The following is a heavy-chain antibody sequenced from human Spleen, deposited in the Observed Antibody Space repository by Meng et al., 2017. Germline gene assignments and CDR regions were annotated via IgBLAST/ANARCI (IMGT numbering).Heavy chain of an antibody. J-gene: IGHJ3*02. V-gene: IGHV3-11*04. CDR1: GFTFSDYY. CDR3: ARMRRYSYVLGAFDI. CDR2: ISSSGSTI. Sequence: GESLKISCAASGFTFSDYYMSWIRQAPGKGLEWVSYISSSGSTIYYADSVKGRFTISRDNAKNSLYLQMNSLRAEDTAVYYCARMRRYSYVLGAFDIWGQGAMVTVSS. D-gene: IGHD5-18*01.